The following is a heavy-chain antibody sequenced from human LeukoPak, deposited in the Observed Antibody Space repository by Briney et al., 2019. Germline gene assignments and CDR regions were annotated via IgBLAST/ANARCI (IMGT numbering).Heavy chain of an antibody. CDR1: GYSIISDYY. CDR3: ARDLSITMIRGVTFDY. CDR2: VYRTGST. V-gene: IGHV4-38-2*02. Sequence: DPSETLSLTCTVFGYSIISDYYWGWIRQPPGKGLEWIGNVYRTGSTYNNPSLTSRVTISIDTSKNQFSLKLSSVTAADTAVYFCARDLSITMIRGVTFDYWGQGALVTVSS. D-gene: IGHD3-10*01. J-gene: IGHJ4*02.